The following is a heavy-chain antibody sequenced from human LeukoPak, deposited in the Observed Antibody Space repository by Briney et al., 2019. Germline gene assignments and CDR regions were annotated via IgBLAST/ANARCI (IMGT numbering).Heavy chain of an antibody. J-gene: IGHJ5*02. V-gene: IGHV3-53*01. CDR3: AREAYHMTTVTPA. Sequence: PGGSLRLSCAASGFTVSSNYMSWVRQAPGKGLEWVSVIYSGGSTYCADSVKGRFTISRDNSKNTLYLQMNSLRAEDTAVYYCAREAYHMTTVTPAWGQGTLVTVSS. CDR2: IYSGGST. D-gene: IGHD4-17*01. CDR1: GFTVSSNY.